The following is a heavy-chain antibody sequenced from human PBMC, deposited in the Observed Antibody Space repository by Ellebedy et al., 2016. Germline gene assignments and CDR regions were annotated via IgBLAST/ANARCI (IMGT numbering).Heavy chain of an antibody. Sequence: GESLKISXIASGLSFNTFFMSWVRQAPGKGLEWVSTISANSDITRYADSVKGRFTVSRDNSKNTLYLQMNSLRAEDTAVYYCAKAVVPAAILDYYYYGMDVWGQGTTVTVSS. D-gene: IGHD2-2*01. J-gene: IGHJ6*02. V-gene: IGHV3-23*01. CDR1: GLSFNTFF. CDR3: AKAVVPAAILDYYYYGMDV. CDR2: ISANSDIT.